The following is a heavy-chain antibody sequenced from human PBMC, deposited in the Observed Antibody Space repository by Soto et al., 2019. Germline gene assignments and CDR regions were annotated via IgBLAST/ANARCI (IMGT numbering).Heavy chain of an antibody. J-gene: IGHJ4*02. Sequence: QVQLAESGGGVVQPGRSLRLSCIGSGFRFSDYGMHWVRQAPGKGLEWVAMMSFDGTYKYSADSVKGRFIISRDNSKNTLYLQMTSLRAEDTAVYHCATDRRDGEYNSAYDFWGQGTLVTVSS. V-gene: IGHV3-30*03. CDR3: ATDRRDGEYNSAYDF. CDR1: GFRFSDYG. D-gene: IGHD4-17*01. CDR2: MSFDGTYK.